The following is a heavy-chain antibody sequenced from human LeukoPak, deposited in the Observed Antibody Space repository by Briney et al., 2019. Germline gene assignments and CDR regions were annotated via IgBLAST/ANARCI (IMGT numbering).Heavy chain of an antibody. CDR2: IYYSGST. CDR3: VSNSSSSPWFDP. D-gene: IGHD6-6*01. Sequence: SSETLSLTCTVSGVSISSGIHYWGWIRQPPGKGLEWIGTIYYSGSTYYNASLKSRVTISVDTSNTQFYLKLTSVIAADTAVYYCVSNSSSSPWFDPWGQGTLVTVSS. V-gene: IGHV4-39*01. J-gene: IGHJ5*02. CDR1: GVSISSGIHY.